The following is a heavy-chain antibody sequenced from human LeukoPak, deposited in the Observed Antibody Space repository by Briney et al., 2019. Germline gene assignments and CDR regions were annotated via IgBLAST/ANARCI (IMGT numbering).Heavy chain of an antibody. CDR2: ISRGGVIT. CDR1: GFTFSDYA. D-gene: IGHD7-27*01. CDR3: VSRAGSPWGPFDD. Sequence: GGSLRLSCAASGFTFSDYAINWVRQAPGKGLEWVSSISRGGVITYYADSVKGGFTISRDNSKNTLYMHMKRLRDEDTAVYYCVSRAGSPWGPFDDWGQGTLVTVSS. J-gene: IGHJ4*02. V-gene: IGHV3-23*01.